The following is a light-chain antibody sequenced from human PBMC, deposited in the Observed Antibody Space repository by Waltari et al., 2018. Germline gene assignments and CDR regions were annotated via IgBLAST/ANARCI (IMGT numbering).Light chain of an antibody. Sequence: DIKMTQYPSSLSAAVGDRVTSTCRASQSISSYLNWYQQKPGKAPKLLIYAASSLQSGVPSRFSGSGSGTDFTLTISSLQPEDFATYYCQQSYSTPLYTFGQGTKLEIK. J-gene: IGKJ2*01. V-gene: IGKV1-39*01. CDR2: AAS. CDR3: QQSYSTPLYT. CDR1: QSISSY.